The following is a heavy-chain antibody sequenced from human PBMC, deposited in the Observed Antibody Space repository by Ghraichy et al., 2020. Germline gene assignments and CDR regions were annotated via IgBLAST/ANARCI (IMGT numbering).Heavy chain of an antibody. CDR3: AKAWGYCGGGSCPPYNWFDP. Sequence: GGSLRLSCAASGFSFSSYAMTWVRQAPGKGLEWVSGIGGSGGRTYYADSVKGRFTSSRDNSKSTLYLEMNSLRVEDTAVYYCAKAWGYCGGGSCPPYNWFDPWGQGTLVTVSS. V-gene: IGHV3-23*01. CDR1: GFSFSSYA. D-gene: IGHD2-15*01. CDR2: IGGSGGRT. J-gene: IGHJ5*02.